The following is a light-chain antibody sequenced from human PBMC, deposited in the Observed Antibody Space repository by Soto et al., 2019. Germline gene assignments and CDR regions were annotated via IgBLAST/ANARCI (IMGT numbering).Light chain of an antibody. J-gene: IGKJ3*01. CDR1: ETISLNY. V-gene: IGKV3-20*01. CDR2: GAS. CDR3: QQYGNSPFT. Sequence: EIVLTQSPGTLSLSPGEGATLSCRASETISLNYLAWYQQRPGQAPRPLIFGASTTATGIPDRFSGSGSGTDFSLTISKLEPEDFAVYFCQQYGNSPFTFGPGTKV.